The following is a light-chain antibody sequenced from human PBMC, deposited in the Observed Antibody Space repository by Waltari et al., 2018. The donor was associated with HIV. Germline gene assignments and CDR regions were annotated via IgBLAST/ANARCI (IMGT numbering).Light chain of an antibody. J-gene: IGKJ1*01. CDR2: KAS. V-gene: IGKV1-5*03. CDR3: QQYNTYPWT. Sequence: IQMTQSPSTLSASVGDRVTITCRASQNINTWLAWYQQKPGKAPRLLIYKASNLESGVPSRFSGSGSGTEFTLTISSLQPDDFAIYYCQQYNTYPWTFGQGTKVDIE. CDR1: QNINTW.